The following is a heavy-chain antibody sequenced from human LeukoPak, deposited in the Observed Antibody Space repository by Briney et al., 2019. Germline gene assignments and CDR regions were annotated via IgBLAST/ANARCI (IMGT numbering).Heavy chain of an antibody. CDR1: GFTVSSNY. CDR2: IYSGGST. J-gene: IGHJ4*02. D-gene: IGHD6-13*01. V-gene: IGHV3-66*01. Sequence: GGSLRLSCAASGFTVSSNYMSWVRRAPGKGLEWVSVIYSGGSTYYADSVKGRFTISRDNSKNTMHLQMKSLRAEDTAVYYCATLAAAGSSFDYWGQGTLVTVSS. CDR3: ATLAAAGSSFDY.